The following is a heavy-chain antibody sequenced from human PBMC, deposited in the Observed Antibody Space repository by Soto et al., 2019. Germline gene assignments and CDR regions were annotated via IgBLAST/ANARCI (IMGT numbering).Heavy chain of an antibody. J-gene: IGHJ4*02. CDR1: GFTFSSYW. CDR3: ARLVSAAANDY. Sequence: EVQLVESGGGLVQPGGSLRLSCAASGFTFSSYWMSWVRQAPGKGLEWVANIKQDETEKYYVDSVQGRVTISRDNAKNSLYLQMNSLRAEDTAVYYCARLVSAAANDYWCQGTLVTVSS. CDR2: IKQDETEK. V-gene: IGHV3-7*04. D-gene: IGHD1-26*01.